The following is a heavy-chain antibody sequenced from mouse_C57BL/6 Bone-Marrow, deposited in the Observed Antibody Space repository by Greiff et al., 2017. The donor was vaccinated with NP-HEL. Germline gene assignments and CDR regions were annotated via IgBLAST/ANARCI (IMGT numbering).Heavy chain of an antibody. CDR3: ARDGSSYGFAY. CDR1: GYTFTSYW. CDR2: IDPSDSYT. Sequence: QVQLQQPGAELVMPGASVKLSCKASGYTFTSYWMHWVKQRPGQGLEWIGEIDPSDSYTNYNQKFKGKSTLTVDKSSSTAYMQLSSLTSEDSAAYYCARDGSSYGFAYWGQGTLVTVSA. V-gene: IGHV1-69*01. J-gene: IGHJ3*01. D-gene: IGHD1-1*01.